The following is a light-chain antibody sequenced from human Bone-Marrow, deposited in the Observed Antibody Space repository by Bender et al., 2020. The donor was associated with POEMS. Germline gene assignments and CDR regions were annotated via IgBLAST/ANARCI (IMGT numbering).Light chain of an antibody. CDR3: QAWDTSSVV. CDR1: QLGDQY. Sequence: SYEVTQPPSVSVSPGHTANITCSGDQLGDQYASWYQLKPGQSPVLVIYEDNKRPSGIPERFSGSNSGNIATLTISGTQALDEADYYCQAWDTSSVVFGGGTKLTVL. CDR2: EDN. J-gene: IGLJ2*01. V-gene: IGLV3-1*01.